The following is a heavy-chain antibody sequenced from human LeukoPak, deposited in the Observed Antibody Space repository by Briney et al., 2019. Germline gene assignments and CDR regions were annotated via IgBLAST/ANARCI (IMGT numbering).Heavy chain of an antibody. V-gene: IGHV1-69*05. D-gene: IGHD5-24*01. CDR1: GGTFSSYA. Sequence: ASVKVSCKASGGTFSSYAISWVRQAPGQGLEWMGGILPIFGTAHYAQKFPGRVTITTDESPSTAYMALSSLRSEDPPGYYFSSLRDGYNTLDYWGQGTLVTVSS. CDR3: SSLRDGYNTLDY. CDR2: ILPIFGTA. J-gene: IGHJ4*02.